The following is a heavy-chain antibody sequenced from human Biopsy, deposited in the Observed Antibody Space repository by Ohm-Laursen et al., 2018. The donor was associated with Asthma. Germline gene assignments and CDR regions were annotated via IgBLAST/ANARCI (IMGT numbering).Heavy chain of an antibody. CDR1: GFTFSIYD. J-gene: IGHJ4*02. CDR2: ISYDGGNK. V-gene: IGHV3-30*03. D-gene: IGHD3-22*01. Sequence: SLRLSCTASGFTFSIYDIHWVRQAPGKGLEWVAVISYDGGNKFYGDSVKGRFTLSRDNSRNTLYLQMHSLRAEDTAVYYCARGDSSNWSHYYFDYWGQGTLVTVSS. CDR3: ARGDSSNWSHYYFDY.